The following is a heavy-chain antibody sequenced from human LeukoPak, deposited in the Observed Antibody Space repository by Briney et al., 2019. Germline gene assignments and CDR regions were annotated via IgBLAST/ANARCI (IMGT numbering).Heavy chain of an antibody. CDR3: ARGGLVGSGYYFDY. J-gene: IGHJ4*02. Sequence: SETLSLTCAVSGGSISNYYWSWIRQPPGKGLEWIGYIYYSGSTSYNPSLKSRVTISVDTSKNQFSLKLSSVTAADTAVYYCARGGLVGSGYYFDYWGQGTLVTVSS. D-gene: IGHD3-22*01. CDR1: GGSISNYY. V-gene: IGHV4-59*01. CDR2: IYYSGST.